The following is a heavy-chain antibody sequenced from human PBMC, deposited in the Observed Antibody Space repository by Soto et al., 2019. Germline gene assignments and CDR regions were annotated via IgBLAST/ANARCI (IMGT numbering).Heavy chain of an antibody. J-gene: IGHJ6*02. CDR2: IIPIFGTA. CDR3: ARVPRGVGYCSGGSCYSFGYCYYGMDV. Sequence: SVKVSCKASGGTFSSYAISWVRQAPGQGLEWMGGIIPIFGTANYAQKFQGRVTITADESTSTAYMELSSLRSEDTAVYYCARVPRGVGYCSGGSCYSFGYCYYGMDVWGQGTTVTVSS. D-gene: IGHD2-15*01. V-gene: IGHV1-69*13. CDR1: GGTFSSYA.